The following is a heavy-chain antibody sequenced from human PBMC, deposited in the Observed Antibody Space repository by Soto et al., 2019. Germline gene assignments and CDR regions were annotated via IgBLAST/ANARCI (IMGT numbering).Heavy chain of an antibody. CDR3: ARITWSRDNDSGMHV. V-gene: IGHV1-2*02. CDR1: GYIFTGYF. Sequence: QVQLVQSGAEVKKSGASVKVSCTASGYIFTGYFIQWLRQAPGQGLEWMGLINPNTSATNYAQKFQGRFTMTRYTSIGAASMELASLRPDDTALDYCARITWSRDNDSGMHVWAQGTTFTVSS. CDR2: INPNTSAT. J-gene: IGHJ6*02. D-gene: IGHD1-1*01.